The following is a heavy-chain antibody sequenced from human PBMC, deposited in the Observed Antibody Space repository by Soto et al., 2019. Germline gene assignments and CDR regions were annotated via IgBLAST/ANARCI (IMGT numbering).Heavy chain of an antibody. D-gene: IGHD1-26*01. CDR2: ISSSGGTT. V-gene: IGHV3-23*01. J-gene: IGHJ4*02. CDR1: GFTFSSHP. Sequence: GGSLRLSCAASGFTFSSHPMTWVRQAPGKGLEWVSAISSSGGTTFYADSVRGRFSISRDSSKNTLFLQMNSLRAEDTAIYYCARAVGSRPALYYFDYWGQGTLVTVSS. CDR3: ARAVGSRPALYYFDY.